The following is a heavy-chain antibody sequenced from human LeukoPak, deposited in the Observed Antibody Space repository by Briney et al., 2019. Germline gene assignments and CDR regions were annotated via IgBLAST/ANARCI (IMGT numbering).Heavy chain of an antibody. V-gene: IGHV3-21*01. CDR3: ARDHDSSSWYNWFDP. CDR1: GFTFSSYS. J-gene: IGHJ5*02. CDR2: ISSSSSYI. Sequence: KPGGSLRLSCAASGFTFSSYSMNWVRRAPGKGLEWVSSISSSSSYIYYADSVKGRFTIFRDNAKNSLYLQMNSLRAEDTAVYYCARDHDSSSWYNWFDPWGQGTLVTVSS. D-gene: IGHD6-13*01.